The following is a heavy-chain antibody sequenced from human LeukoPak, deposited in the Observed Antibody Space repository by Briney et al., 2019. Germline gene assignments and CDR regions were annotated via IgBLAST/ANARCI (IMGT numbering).Heavy chain of an antibody. V-gene: IGHV3-48*04. CDR1: GFTFSSYS. J-gene: IGHJ6*02. CDR3: ARDIAAAGTGLDYYYGMDV. D-gene: IGHD6-13*01. CDR2: ISSSRSTI. Sequence: GGSLRPYCAASGFTFSSYSMNWVRQAPGEGLGWVSYISSSRSTIYYADSVKGRFTISRDNAKNSLYLQMNSLRAEDTAVYYCARDIAAAGTGLDYYYGMDVWGQGTTVTVSS.